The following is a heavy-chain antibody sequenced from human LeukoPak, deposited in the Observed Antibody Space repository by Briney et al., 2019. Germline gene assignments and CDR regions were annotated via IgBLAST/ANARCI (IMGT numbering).Heavy chain of an antibody. Sequence: GESLKISCKGSGYSFPGYWIGWVRQIPGKGLKWMGIIYPGDSDTRYSPSLQGQVPISADQSSRTAYLQGSTLTTSDTAMYYCARADQFLWLGDARRPYYYGLDVWGQGTSVTVSS. J-gene: IGHJ6*02. CDR2: IYPGDSDT. CDR1: GYSFPGYW. D-gene: IGHD3-10*01. CDR3: ARADQFLWLGDARRPYYYGLDV. V-gene: IGHV5-51*01.